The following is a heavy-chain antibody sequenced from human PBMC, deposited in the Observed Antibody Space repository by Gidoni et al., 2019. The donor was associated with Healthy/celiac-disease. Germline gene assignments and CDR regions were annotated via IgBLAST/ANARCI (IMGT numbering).Heavy chain of an antibody. D-gene: IGHD6-13*01. CDR2: ISYDGSNK. CDR1: GSHSSSYG. CDR3: AKDLAYAAAGTLGAFDI. V-gene: IGHV3-30*18. Sequence: QVQLVEPGGAVVQPGMSLGPSCAASGSHSSSYGMHWVRQAPGKGLEWVAVISYDGSNKYYADSVKGRFTISRDNSKNTLYLQMNSLGAEDTAVYYCAKDLAYAAAGTLGAFDIWGQGTMVTVSS. J-gene: IGHJ3*02.